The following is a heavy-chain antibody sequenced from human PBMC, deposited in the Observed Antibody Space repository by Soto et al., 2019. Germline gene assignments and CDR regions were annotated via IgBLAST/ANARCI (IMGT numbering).Heavy chain of an antibody. CDR2: INHSGIT. CDR1: GFPISSGDYY. J-gene: IGHJ4*02. Sequence: PSETLSLTCTFSGFPISSGDYYCSWIRKPPGKGLEWTGEINHSGITNYSPSLKSRVTMSVDTSKNQFSLKLTSVTAADTALYYCARFPFDSNDWTNPRYFDIWGKGTLVTVSS. CDR3: ARFPFDSNDWTNPRYFDI. V-gene: IGHV4-61*08. D-gene: IGHD3-22*01.